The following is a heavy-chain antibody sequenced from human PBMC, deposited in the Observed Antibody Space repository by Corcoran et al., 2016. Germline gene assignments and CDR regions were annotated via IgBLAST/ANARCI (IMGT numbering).Heavy chain of an antibody. CDR3: AREGQYQLLGGWFDP. V-gene: IGHV4-39*07. CDR2: IYYSGST. D-gene: IGHD2-2*01. Sequence: QLQLQESGPGLVKPSETLSLTCTVSGGSISSSSYYWGWIRQHQGKGLEWIGSIYYSGSTYYNPSLKSLVTISVDTSTNQFSLKMSSVTAADTAVYYCAREGQYQLLGGWFDPWGQGTLVTVSS. J-gene: IGHJ5*02. CDR1: GGSISSSSYY.